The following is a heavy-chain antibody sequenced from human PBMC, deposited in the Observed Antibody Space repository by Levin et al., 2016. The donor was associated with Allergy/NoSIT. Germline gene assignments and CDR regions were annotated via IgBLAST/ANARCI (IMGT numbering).Heavy chain of an antibody. Sequence: GESLKISCAASGFSLSSYEMSWVRQAPGKGLEWVSYMSAGGDTVYYSDSVKGRFIISRDNAKGSVYLQMNSLRAEDTAVYYCARSADWSGYFFDLWGQGIRVTVSS. J-gene: IGHJ4*02. D-gene: IGHD3-3*01. CDR3: ARSADWSGYFFDL. CDR1: GFSLSSYE. V-gene: IGHV3-48*03. CDR2: MSAGGDTV.